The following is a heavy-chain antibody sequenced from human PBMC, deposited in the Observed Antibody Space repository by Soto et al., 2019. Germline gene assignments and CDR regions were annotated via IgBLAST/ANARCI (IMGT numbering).Heavy chain of an antibody. V-gene: IGHV1-2*06. Sequence: QVQLVQSGAEVKKPGASVTVSCKASGYTFSDYYLHWVRQAPGQGPEWMGRINPNSGDTKFAQKFQGRVTMTRDTSVRTAFMELNWLKSDDTAVYYCARESGGATATLAYYYFYMDVWGKGTTVTVSS. CDR2: INPNSGDT. J-gene: IGHJ6*03. D-gene: IGHD5-12*01. CDR3: ARESGGATATLAYYYFYMDV. CDR1: GYTFSDYY.